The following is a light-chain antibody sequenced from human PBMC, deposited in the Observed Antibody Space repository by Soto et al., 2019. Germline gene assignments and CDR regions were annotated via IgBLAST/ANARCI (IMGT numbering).Light chain of an antibody. Sequence: QSVLTQPASVSGSPGQSITISCTGTSSDVGGYNYVSWYQQHPGKVPKLIIYEVRNRPSGISSRFSGSRSGNTASLTISGLQSEDEGDYYCSAYTARSTLVFGGGTKLTVL. CDR3: SAYTARSTLV. J-gene: IGLJ3*02. V-gene: IGLV2-14*01. CDR2: EVR. CDR1: SSDVGGYNY.